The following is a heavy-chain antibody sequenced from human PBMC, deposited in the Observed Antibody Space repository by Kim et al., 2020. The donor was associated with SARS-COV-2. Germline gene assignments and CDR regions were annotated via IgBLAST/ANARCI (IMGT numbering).Heavy chain of an antibody. CDR1: GDSVSSNSAA. CDR3: ARDGRIGNLARYYYGMDV. Sequence: SQTLSLTCAISGDSVSSNSAAWNWIRQSPSRGLEWPGRTYYRSKWYNDYAVSVKSRITINPDTSKNQFSLQLNSVTPEDTAVYYCARDGRIGNLARYYYGMDVWGQGTTVTVSS. CDR2: TYYRSKWYN. V-gene: IGHV6-1*01. J-gene: IGHJ6*02. D-gene: IGHD1-1*01.